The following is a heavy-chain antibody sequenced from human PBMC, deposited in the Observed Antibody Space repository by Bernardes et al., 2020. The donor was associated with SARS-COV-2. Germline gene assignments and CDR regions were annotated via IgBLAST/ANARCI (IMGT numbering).Heavy chain of an antibody. CDR2: IYSDGRT. D-gene: IGHD3-9*01. V-gene: IGHV3-53*01. CDR3: ETQFDVILAGYDAFDI. J-gene: IGHJ3*02. CDR1: GLTVSGTY. Sequence: GSLRLSCAASGLTVSGTYINWVRQAPGKGLEWVLLIYSDGRTYYADSVKGRLTISRDNSKNTLYLQMNNLRADDTAVYFCETQFDVILAGYDAFDIWGQGTMVTVSS.